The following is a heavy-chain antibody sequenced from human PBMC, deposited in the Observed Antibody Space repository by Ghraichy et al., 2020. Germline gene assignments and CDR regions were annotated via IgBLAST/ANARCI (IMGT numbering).Heavy chain of an antibody. V-gene: IGHV3-48*03. CDR1: GFTFSSYE. CDR2: ISSSGSTI. J-gene: IGHJ4*02. D-gene: IGHD7-27*01. Sequence: LSLTCAASGFTFSSYEMNWVRQAPGKGLEWVSYISSSGSTIYYADSVKGRFTISRDNAKNSLYLQMNSLRAEDTAVYYCAREGTGDPHIDYWGQGTLVTVSS. CDR3: AREGTGDPHIDY.